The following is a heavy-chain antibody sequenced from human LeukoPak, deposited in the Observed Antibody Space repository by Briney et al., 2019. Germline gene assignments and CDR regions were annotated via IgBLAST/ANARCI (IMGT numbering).Heavy chain of an antibody. D-gene: IGHD3-3*01. CDR1: GGSFSGYY. CDR3: AREYDFWSGYYSVGWFDP. V-gene: IGHV4-34*01. CDR2: INHSGST. Sequence: PSETLSLTCAVYGGSFSGYYWSWIRQPPGKGLEWIGEINHSGSTNYNPSLKSRVTISVDTSKNQFSLKLSSVTAADTAVYYCAREYDFWSGYYSVGWFDPWGQGTLVTVSS. J-gene: IGHJ5*02.